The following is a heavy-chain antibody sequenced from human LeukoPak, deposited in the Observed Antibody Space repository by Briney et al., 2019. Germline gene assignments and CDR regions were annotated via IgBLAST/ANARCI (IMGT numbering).Heavy chain of an antibody. D-gene: IGHD3-22*01. CDR3: TADLPDSGGYSFDY. V-gene: IGHV3-15*01. J-gene: IGHJ4*02. CDR2: IRTKSEGGPT. CDR1: GYTITNAW. Sequence: GGSLRLSCAASGYTITNAWMTWVRQAPGKGLEWVGRIRTKSEGGPTDYAAPVQGRFTISIDDSKNTLYLQMNSLKTEDTAVYYCTADLPDSGGYSFDYWGQGTLVTVSS.